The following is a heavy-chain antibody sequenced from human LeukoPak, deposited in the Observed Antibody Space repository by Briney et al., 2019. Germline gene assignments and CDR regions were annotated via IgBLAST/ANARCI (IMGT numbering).Heavy chain of an antibody. J-gene: IGHJ4*02. Sequence: PGGSLRLSCAASGFTFSSYSMNWVRQAPGKGLEWVSSISSSSSYIYYADSVKGRFTVSRDNAKNSLYLQMNSLRAEDTAVYYCARISGSLNPAADWGQGTLVTVSS. V-gene: IGHV3-21*01. D-gene: IGHD1-26*01. CDR1: GFTFSSYS. CDR2: ISSSSSYI. CDR3: ARISGSLNPAAD.